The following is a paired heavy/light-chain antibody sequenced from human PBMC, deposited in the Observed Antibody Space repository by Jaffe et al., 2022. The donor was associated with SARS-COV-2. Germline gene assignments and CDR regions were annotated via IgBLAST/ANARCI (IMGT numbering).Light chain of an antibody. V-gene: IGKV1-9*01. CDR2: DAS. CDR1: QGISTY. J-gene: IGKJ4*01. Sequence: DIQLTQSPSFLSASVGDRVTITCRASQGISTYLAWYQQKAGKAPNLLIYDASTLEGGVPSRFSGSGSGTEFTLTISGLQPEDFATYYCHHLNSFPLTFGGGTKVEIK. CDR3: HHLNSFPLT.
Heavy chain of an antibody. Sequence: EVQLVESGGGLVQPGGSLRLSCGTSGFTFSSYWMSWVRQAPGKALEWVAIIKKDGSDKYYAGSMKGRFTISRDNAKNSLFLEMHSLRAEDTAVYYCARHGLREGDKWYVGSDDWGQGTLVTVSS. V-gene: IGHV3-7*03. CDR3: ARHGLREGDKWYVGSDD. J-gene: IGHJ4*02. D-gene: IGHD2-8*01. CDR1: GFTFSSYW. CDR2: IKKDGSDK.